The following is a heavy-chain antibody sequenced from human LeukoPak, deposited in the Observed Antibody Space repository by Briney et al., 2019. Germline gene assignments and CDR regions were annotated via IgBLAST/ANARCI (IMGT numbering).Heavy chain of an antibody. J-gene: IGHJ5*02. Sequence: SETLSLTCTVSGGSISSSSYYWGWIRQPPGKGLEWIGSIYYSGSTYHNPSLKSRVTISVDTSKNQFSLKLSSVTAADTAVYYCARLIFPDTAMVQTMSTKFDPWGQGTLVTVSS. V-gene: IGHV4-39*01. CDR3: ARLIFPDTAMVQTMSTKFDP. D-gene: IGHD5-18*01. CDR1: GGSISSSSYY. CDR2: IYYSGST.